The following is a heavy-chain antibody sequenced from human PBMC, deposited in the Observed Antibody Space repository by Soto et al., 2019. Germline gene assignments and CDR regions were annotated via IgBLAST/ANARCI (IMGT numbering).Heavy chain of an antibody. CDR1: GDSITSGDYY. D-gene: IGHD3-3*01. Sequence: QVQLQESGPGLVKPSQTLSLTCTVSGDSITSGDYYWSWIRQPPGKGLEWIGYIYYSGSTYYNPSLKGRVTISVDTSKNPFSLKVWSVTAADTAVYYCARVTPPTRDYDFWSGYYIHDNWGQGTLVTVSS. J-gene: IGHJ4*02. CDR2: IYYSGST. V-gene: IGHV4-30-4*01. CDR3: ARVTPPTRDYDFWSGYYIHDN.